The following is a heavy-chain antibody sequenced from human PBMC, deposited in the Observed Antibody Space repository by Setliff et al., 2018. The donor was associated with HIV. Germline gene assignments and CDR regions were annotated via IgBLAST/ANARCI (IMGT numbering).Heavy chain of an antibody. V-gene: IGHV3-73*01. CDR3: TRHETTAY. J-gene: IGHJ4*02. CDR1: GFTFSGSA. Sequence: GGSLRLSCAASGFTFSGSAIHWVRQASGKGLEWVGRIRSKDISYATTYAASVKGRFTISRDDSKKTAYLRMDRLRTEDTAVYYCTRHETTAYWGQGTLVTVSS. D-gene: IGHD4-17*01. CDR2: IRSKDISYAT.